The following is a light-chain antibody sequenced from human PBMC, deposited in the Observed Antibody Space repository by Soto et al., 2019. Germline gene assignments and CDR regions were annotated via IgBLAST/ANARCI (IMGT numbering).Light chain of an antibody. CDR2: GAS. Sequence: EIVLTQSPGTLSLSPGERVTLSCRASQSVSNNYLAWYQQKPGQAPRLLIYGASGRATGIPDRFSGGGSGKDFTLTISRLEPEDFAVFYWQQYGSSPYTFGQGTKLEIK. CDR3: QQYGSSPYT. V-gene: IGKV3-20*01. J-gene: IGKJ2*01. CDR1: QSVSNNY.